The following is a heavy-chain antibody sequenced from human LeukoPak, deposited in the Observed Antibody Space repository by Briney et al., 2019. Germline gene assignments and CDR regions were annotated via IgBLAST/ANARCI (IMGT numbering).Heavy chain of an antibody. J-gene: IGHJ4*02. CDR1: GYTFTSYY. D-gene: IGHD3-9*01. CDR2: INPSGGST. Sequence: ASVKVSCKASGYTFTSYYMHWVRQAPGQGLEWMGIINPSGGSTSYAQKFQGRVTMTRDTSTSTVYMELISLRSEDSAVYYCSRVEYDILAGSIGPPDYWGQGTLVTVSS. V-gene: IGHV1-46*01. CDR3: SRVEYDILAGSIGPPDY.